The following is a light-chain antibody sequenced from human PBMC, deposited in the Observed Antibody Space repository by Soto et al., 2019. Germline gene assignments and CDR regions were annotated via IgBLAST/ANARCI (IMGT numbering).Light chain of an antibody. CDR2: AAS. CDR3: QKYNSAPHT. CDR1: QGISNF. Sequence: DIPMTQSPSSLSASVGDRVTITCRASQGISNFLAWYQQKPGKVPKLLIYAASTLQSGVPSRFSGNGSGTDFTLTISSLPPEDVATYYCQKYNSAPHTFGQGTRLEIK. V-gene: IGKV1-27*01. J-gene: IGKJ5*01.